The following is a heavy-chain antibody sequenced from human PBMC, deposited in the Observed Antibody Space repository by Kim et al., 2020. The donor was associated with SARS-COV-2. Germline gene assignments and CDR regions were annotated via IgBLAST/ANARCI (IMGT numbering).Heavy chain of an antibody. D-gene: IGHD6-19*01. V-gene: IGHV4-59*12. CDR3: ARVGSGWYRDALDI. CDR2: IYYSGDT. Sequence: SETLSLTCTVSGGSISPYYWSWIRQPPGKGLEWIGYIYYSGDTNYNPSLRSRLIMSVDTSKNQFSLALSSVTAADTAVYYCARVGSGWYRDALDIGGQGTMVTVSS. J-gene: IGHJ3*02. CDR1: GGSISPYY.